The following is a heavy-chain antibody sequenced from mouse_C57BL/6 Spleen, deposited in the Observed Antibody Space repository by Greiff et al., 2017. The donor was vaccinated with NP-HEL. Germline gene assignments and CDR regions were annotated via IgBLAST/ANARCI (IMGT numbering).Heavy chain of an antibody. CDR2: IDPSDSYT. D-gene: IGHD2-1*01. CDR3: ESIYYGNYGYFDY. V-gene: IGHV1-69*01. Sequence: QVQLQQPGAELVMPGASVKLSCKASGYTFTSYWMHWVKQRPGQGLEWIGEIDPSDSYTNYNQKFKGKSTLTVDKSSSTAYMQLSSLTSEDSAVYYFESIYYGNYGYFDYWGQGTTLTVSS. J-gene: IGHJ2*01. CDR1: GYTFTSYW.